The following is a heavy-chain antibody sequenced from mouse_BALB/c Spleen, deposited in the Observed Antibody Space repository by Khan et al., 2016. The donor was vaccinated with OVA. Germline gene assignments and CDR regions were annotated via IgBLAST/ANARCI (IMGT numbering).Heavy chain of an antibody. CDR2: INPSSGYT. V-gene: IGHV1-4*01. Sequence: VQLQESGAELARPGASVKMSCKASGYTFTNYTIHWVKQRPGQGLEWIGYINPSSGYTNYNQNYNDKATLTTDRSSSTAYMQLSWLTSDDSAVYVCVRTPSPPYHFDYWGRGTTLTVSS. CDR3: VRTPSPPYHFDY. J-gene: IGHJ2*01. CDR1: GYTFTNYT.